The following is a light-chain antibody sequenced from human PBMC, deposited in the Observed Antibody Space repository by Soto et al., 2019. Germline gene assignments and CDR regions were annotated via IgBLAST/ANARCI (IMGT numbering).Light chain of an antibody. CDR1: SSDVGGYNF. V-gene: IGLV2-14*01. CDR3: SSYTSRGNYV. CDR2: DVS. Sequence: QSVRNQPASVSGSPGQSIAISCTGTSSDVGGYNFVSWYQQHPGKAPKLMIYDVSNRPSGVSNRFSGSKSGNTASLTISGLQAVDEADYYCSSYTSRGNYVFRTGTKVTVL. J-gene: IGLJ1*01.